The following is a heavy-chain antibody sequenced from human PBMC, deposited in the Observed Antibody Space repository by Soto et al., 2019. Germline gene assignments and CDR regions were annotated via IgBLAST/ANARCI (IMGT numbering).Heavy chain of an antibody. Sequence: QVQLVQSGAEVKKPGASVKVSCKASGYTFTSYDINWVRQATGQGLEWMGWMNPNSGNTGYAQKFQGRVTMTRNTSISTAYMEPSSLRSEDTAVYYCARAVSLYSSQHYYGMDVWGQGTTVTVSS. CDR1: GYTFTSYD. V-gene: IGHV1-8*01. D-gene: IGHD6-13*01. CDR2: MNPNSGNT. CDR3: ARAVSLYSSQHYYGMDV. J-gene: IGHJ6*02.